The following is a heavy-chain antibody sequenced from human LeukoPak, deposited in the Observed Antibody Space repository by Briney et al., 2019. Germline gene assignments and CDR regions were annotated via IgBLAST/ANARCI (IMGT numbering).Heavy chain of an antibody. CDR3: ARHGDSSSSWAYFDY. CDR2: IYYSGST. J-gene: IGHJ4*02. V-gene: IGHV4-39*01. D-gene: IGHD6-13*01. Sequence: PSETLSLTCTVSGGTISSSSYYWGWIRQPPGKGLEWIVSIYYSGSTYYNPSLKSRVTISVDTSKNQFSLKLSSVTAADTAVYYCARHGDSSSSWAYFDYWGQGTLVTVSS. CDR1: GGTISSSSYY.